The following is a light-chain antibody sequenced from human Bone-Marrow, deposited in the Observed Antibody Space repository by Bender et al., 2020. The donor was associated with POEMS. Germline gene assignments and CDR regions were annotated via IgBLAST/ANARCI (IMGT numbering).Light chain of an antibody. J-gene: IGLJ2*01. Sequence: QSALTQPASVSGSPGQSITISCTGTSSDVGSYNLVSWYQQYPGKAPKLLIYEDAKRPSGVSNRFSGSKSGNTASLTIFGLQAEDEADYYCCSYAGSNTGVFGGGTKLTVL. V-gene: IGLV2-23*01. CDR1: SSDVGSYNL. CDR3: CSYAGSNTGV. CDR2: EDA.